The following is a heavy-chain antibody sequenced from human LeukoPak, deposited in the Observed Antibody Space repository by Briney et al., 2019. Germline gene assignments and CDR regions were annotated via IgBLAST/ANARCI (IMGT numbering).Heavy chain of an antibody. CDR2: IYPGDSDT. Sequence: GESLKISCKGSGYTFTNYWIGWVRQMPGKGLEWMGIIYPGDSDTRYSPSFQGQVTISADKSISTAYLQWSSLKASDTAMYYCARRATSPYYGMDVWGQGTTVTVSS. V-gene: IGHV5-51*01. CDR3: ARRATSPYYGMDV. J-gene: IGHJ6*02. CDR1: GYTFTNYW.